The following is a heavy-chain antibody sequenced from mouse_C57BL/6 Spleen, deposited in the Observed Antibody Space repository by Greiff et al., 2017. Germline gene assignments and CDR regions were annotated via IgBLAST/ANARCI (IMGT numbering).Heavy chain of an antibody. CDR1: GYTFTSYW. V-gene: IGHV1-64*01. J-gene: IGHJ2*01. D-gene: IGHD2-4*01. Sequence: QVQLQQPGAELVKPGASVKLSCKASGYTFTSYWMHWVKQRPGQGLEWIGMIHPNSGSTNYNEKFKSKATLTVDNSSSTAYMQLSSLTSEDSAVYYCAIRDDYPSFDDWGQGTTLTVSS. CDR2: IHPNSGST. CDR3: AIRDDYPSFDD.